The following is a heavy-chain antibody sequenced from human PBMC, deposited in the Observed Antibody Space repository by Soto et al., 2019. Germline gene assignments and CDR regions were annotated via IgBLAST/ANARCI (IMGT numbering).Heavy chain of an antibody. Sequence: SETLSLTCTVSGGSVSSGSYYWSWIRQPPGKGLEWIGYIYYSGSTNYHPSLKSRVTISVDTSKNQFSLKLSSVTAADTAVYYCAGGYSSSWYDFDYWGQGTLVTVSS. CDR2: IYYSGST. J-gene: IGHJ4*02. D-gene: IGHD6-13*01. CDR3: AGGYSSSWYDFDY. CDR1: GGSVSSGSYY. V-gene: IGHV4-61*01.